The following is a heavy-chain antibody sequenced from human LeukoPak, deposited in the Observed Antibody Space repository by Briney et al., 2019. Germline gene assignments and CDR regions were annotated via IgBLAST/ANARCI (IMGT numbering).Heavy chain of an antibody. Sequence: ASVKVSCKASGYSFTLYAMNWVRQAPGQGLEWMGWINTNTGNPTYAQGFTGRFVCSLDTSISTAYLQITSLKAEDTAVYYCARDPPYNDFWSDYTIFDPWGQGTLVTVSS. D-gene: IGHD3-3*01. V-gene: IGHV7-4-1*02. J-gene: IGHJ5*02. CDR3: ARDPPYNDFWSDYTIFDP. CDR2: INTNTGNP. CDR1: GYSFTLYA.